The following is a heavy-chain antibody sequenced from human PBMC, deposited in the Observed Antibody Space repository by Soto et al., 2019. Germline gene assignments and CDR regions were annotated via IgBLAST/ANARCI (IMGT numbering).Heavy chain of an antibody. J-gene: IGHJ4*02. CDR2: IKSDGSEK. V-gene: IGHV3-7*05. Sequence: EVQLVESGGGLVQPGGSLRLSCEASGFSLGNYWMSWVRQAPGEGPEGVASIKSDGSEKNYVDAVRGRFTVSRDNAKNSLFLQMNGLSADDTAVYYCARDVIWGRGSLVFVSS. CDR1: GFSLGNYW. CDR3: ARDVI.